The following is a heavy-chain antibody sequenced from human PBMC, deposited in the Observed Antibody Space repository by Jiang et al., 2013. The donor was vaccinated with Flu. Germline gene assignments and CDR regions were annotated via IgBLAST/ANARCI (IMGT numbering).Heavy chain of an antibody. D-gene: IGHD3-16*01. Sequence: GSGLVKPSETLSLTCTVSGGSITSYYWSWIRQPPGKGLEWIGSIYYSGSTNYNPSLKSRVTISVDTSKNQFSLRLSSVTAAGTAVYYCARGGEGGYFDYWGQGTLVTVSS. CDR2: IYYSGST. CDR1: GGSITSYY. V-gene: IGHV4-59*08. CDR3: ARGGEGGYFDY. J-gene: IGHJ4*02.